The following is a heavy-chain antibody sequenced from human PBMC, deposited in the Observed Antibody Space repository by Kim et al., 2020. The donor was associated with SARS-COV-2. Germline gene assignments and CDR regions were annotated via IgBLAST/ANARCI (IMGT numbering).Heavy chain of an antibody. J-gene: IGHJ6*03. D-gene: IGHD3-16*01. V-gene: IGHV4-39*01. CDR3: ASVAFHVLGLYY. CDR2: YCYNACS. CDR1: GGSMNSNSESYD. Sequence: SETLSLTCTVSGGSMNSNSESYDWAWHRQTPGKGWDWIGTYCYNACSYYTPHRKSRLTISADTSQYQFSLKLATATATDTAKYYCASVAFHVLGLYY.